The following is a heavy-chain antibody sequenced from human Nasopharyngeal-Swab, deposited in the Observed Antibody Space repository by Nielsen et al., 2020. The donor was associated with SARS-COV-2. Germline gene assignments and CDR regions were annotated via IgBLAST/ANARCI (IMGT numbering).Heavy chain of an antibody. V-gene: IGHV3-48*01. CDR1: GFTFSSYS. CDR2: ISSSSTI. D-gene: IGHD2-15*01. CDR3: AKWWSVPSGDI. Sequence: GESLKISCAASGFTFSSYSMNWVRQAPGKGLEWVSYISSSSTIYYADSVKGRFTISRDNSKNTLYLQMNSLRAEDTAVYYCAKWWSVPSGDIWGQGTMVTVSS. J-gene: IGHJ3*02.